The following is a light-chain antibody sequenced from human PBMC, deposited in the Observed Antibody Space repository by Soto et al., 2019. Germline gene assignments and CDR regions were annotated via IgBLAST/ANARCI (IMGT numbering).Light chain of an antibody. CDR3: GSYTTTSTLVV. J-gene: IGLJ2*01. V-gene: IGLV2-14*03. CDR1: SSDVGHYNF. Sequence: QSVLTQPASVSGSPGQSITISCTGTSSDVGHYNFVSWYQQHPGTAPKLMIYDVSSRPSGVSNRFSGSKSGNSASLTISGLQPEDEADYYCGSYTTTSTLVVFGGGTKVTVL. CDR2: DVS.